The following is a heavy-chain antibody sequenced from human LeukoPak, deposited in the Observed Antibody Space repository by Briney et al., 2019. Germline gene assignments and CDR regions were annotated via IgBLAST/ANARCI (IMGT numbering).Heavy chain of an antibody. V-gene: IGHV1-46*01. CDR1: GYTFTSYY. CDR2: IHPSGGST. Sequence: GASVKVSCKTSGYTFTSYYLHWVRQAPGQGLQLMGVIHPSGGSTSLGQNFQDRGTMIRDTSTSTFYMELSSLRSEDTAVYYCARMGMDPAMVTNFFDYWGQGTLVTVSS. J-gene: IGHJ4*02. CDR3: ARMGMDPAMVTNFFDY. D-gene: IGHD5-18*01.